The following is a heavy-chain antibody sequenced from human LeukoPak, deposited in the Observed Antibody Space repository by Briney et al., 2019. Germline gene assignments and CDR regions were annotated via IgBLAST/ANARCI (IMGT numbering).Heavy chain of an antibody. CDR3: ARVGGSNAFDI. V-gene: IGHV3-74*01. CDR1: GFTFSSYW. CDR2: INSDGSST. J-gene: IGHJ3*02. Sequence: PGGSLRLSCAASGFTFSSYWVHWGRQAPGEGLVWVSPINSDGSSTSYADSVKGRLTISRDNAKNTLSLQMNSLRAEDTAVYYCARVGGSNAFDIWGQGTMVIVSS. D-gene: IGHD1-26*01.